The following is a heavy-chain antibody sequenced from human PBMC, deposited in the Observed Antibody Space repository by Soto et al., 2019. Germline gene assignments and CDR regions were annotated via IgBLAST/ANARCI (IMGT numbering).Heavy chain of an antibody. CDR1: GFTFSFYA. J-gene: IGHJ4*02. CDR2: ISYNGRNK. V-gene: IGHV3-30*04. D-gene: IGHD3-16*01. Sequence: GGSLRLSCAASGFTFSFYAKHWVRQAPGKGLEWVAVISYNGRNKHYVDSVKGRFTISRDNSQDTLYLQMDSLRPDDTAVYYCARQAKIGDRSQFYFDSWGQGTMVTVYS. CDR3: ARQAKIGDRSQFYFDS.